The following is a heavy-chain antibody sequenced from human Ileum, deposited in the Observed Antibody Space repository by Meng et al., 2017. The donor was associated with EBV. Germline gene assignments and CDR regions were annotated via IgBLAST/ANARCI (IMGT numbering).Heavy chain of an antibody. V-gene: IGHV4-4*02. Sequence: VTVKGWGPGLWKPSGTLSLTCAVSGGSISSSNWWSWVRQPPGKGLEWIGEIYHSGSTNYNPSLKSRVTISVDKSKNQFSLNLSSVTAADTAVYYCARVGQWLPIDYWGQGTLVTVSS. CDR3: ARVGQWLPIDY. CDR2: IYHSGST. D-gene: IGHD6-19*01. J-gene: IGHJ4*02. CDR1: GGSISSSNW.